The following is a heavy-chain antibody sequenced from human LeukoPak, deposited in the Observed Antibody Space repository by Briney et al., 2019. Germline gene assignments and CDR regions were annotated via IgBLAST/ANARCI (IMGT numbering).Heavy chain of an antibody. CDR1: GYTFTSCY. J-gene: IGHJ5*02. CDR2: INPSGGST. CDR3: ARDGESSSWPPHNWFDP. Sequence: ASVKVSCKASGYTFTSCYMHWVRQAPGQGLEWMGIINPSGGSTSYAQKFQGRVTMTRDTSTSTVYMELSSLRSEDTAVYYCARDGESSSWPPHNWFDPWGQGTLVTVSS. V-gene: IGHV1-46*01. D-gene: IGHD6-13*01.